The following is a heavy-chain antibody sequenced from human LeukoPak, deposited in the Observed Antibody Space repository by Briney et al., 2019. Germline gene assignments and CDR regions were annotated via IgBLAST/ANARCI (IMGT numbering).Heavy chain of an antibody. CDR3: ARGDYDILTGQPYHYYYYGMDV. J-gene: IGHJ6*02. CDR1: GGSISSYY. CDR2: IYYSGST. D-gene: IGHD3-9*01. Sequence: SETLSLTCTVSGGSISSYYWSRIRQPPGKGLEWIGYIYYSGSTNYNPSLKSRVTISVDTSKNQFSLKLSSVTAADTAVYYCARGDYDILTGQPYHYYYYGMDVWGQGTTVTVSS. V-gene: IGHV4-59*01.